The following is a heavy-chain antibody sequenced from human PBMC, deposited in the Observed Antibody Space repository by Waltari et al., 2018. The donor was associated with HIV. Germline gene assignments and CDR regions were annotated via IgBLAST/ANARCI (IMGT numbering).Heavy chain of an antibody. V-gene: IGHV4-39*01. J-gene: IGHJ4*02. D-gene: IGHD2-15*01. CDR3: ARAVQGYCSGGSCENYFDY. CDR1: GGSISSSSYY. CDR2: VYYSWRT. Sequence: QLQLQESGPGLVKPSETLSLTCTVSGGSISSSSYYWGWIRQPPGKGLEGIGSVYYSWRTYYNPSLKSRVTIAVDTSKNQFSLKLSAVTAADTAVYYCARAVQGYCSGGSCENYFDYWGQGTLVTVSS.